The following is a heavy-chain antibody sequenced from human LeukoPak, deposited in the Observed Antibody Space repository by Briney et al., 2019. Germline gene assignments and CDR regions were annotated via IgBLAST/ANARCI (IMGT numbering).Heavy chain of an antibody. CDR3: ATKTHRDIVVVQAFNWFDP. CDR1: GGSFSGYY. V-gene: IGHV4-34*01. J-gene: IGHJ5*02. Sequence: SETLSLTCAVYGGSFSGYYWSWIRQAPGKGLEWIGEINHSGSTNYNPSLKSRVTISVDTSKNQFSLKLSSVTAADTAVYYCATKTHRDIVVVQAFNWFDPWGQGTLVTVSS. D-gene: IGHD2-2*01. CDR2: INHSGST.